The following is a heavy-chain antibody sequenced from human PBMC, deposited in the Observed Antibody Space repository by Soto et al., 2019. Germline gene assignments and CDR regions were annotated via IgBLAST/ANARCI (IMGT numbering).Heavy chain of an antibody. CDR1: EYTFTSYD. V-gene: IGHV1-8*01. Sequence: QVQLVQSGAEVKKPGASVRVSCKASEYTFTSYDINWVRQATGQGLEWMGWVNPNSGNTGYAQKFQGRVTMTSDTSISTAYMELNSLTSEDTAVYYCARERDKKRERPRCPDYWGQGTLVTVSS. CDR3: ARERDKKRERPRCPDY. D-gene: IGHD1-26*01. CDR2: VNPNSGNT. J-gene: IGHJ4*02.